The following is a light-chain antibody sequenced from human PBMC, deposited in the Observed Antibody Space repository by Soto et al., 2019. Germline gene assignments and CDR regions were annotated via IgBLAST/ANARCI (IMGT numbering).Light chain of an antibody. CDR1: SSDVGGYNY. CDR2: DVS. J-gene: IGLJ2*01. Sequence: QSALTQPASVSGSPGQSITISCTGTSSDVGGYNYVSWYQQHPGKAPKLMIYDVSNRPSGVSDRFSGSKSGNTASLTISGHQAEDEADYYCSSYTSSSTSVVFGGGTKLNVL. V-gene: IGLV2-14*01. CDR3: SSYTSSSTSVV.